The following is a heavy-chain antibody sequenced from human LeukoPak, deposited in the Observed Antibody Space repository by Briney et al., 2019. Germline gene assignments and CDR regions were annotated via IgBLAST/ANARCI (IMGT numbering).Heavy chain of an antibody. CDR3: ASPGMGAFDI. V-gene: IGHV3-21*01. CDR2: ISSSSSYI. Sequence: GGSLRLSCAASGFTFSSYGMSWVRQAPGKGLEWVSSISSSSSYIYYADSVKGRFTISRDNAKNSLYLQMNSLRAEDTAVYYCASPGMGAFDIWGQGTMVTVSS. CDR1: GFTFSSYG. D-gene: IGHD1-1*01. J-gene: IGHJ3*02.